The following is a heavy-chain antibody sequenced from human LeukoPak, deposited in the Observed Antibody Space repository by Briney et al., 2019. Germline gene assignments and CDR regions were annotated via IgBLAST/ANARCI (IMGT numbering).Heavy chain of an antibody. CDR3: AIVDRMLSFLW. J-gene: IGHJ4*02. D-gene: IGHD2-8*01. Sequence: SETLSLTCAVCGGSFSGYYWSWIRQPPGKGLEWIGEINHSGSTNYNPSLKSRVTISVDTSKNQFSLKLSSVTAADTAVYYCAIVDRMLSFLWWGQGTLVTVSS. CDR1: GGSFSGYY. V-gene: IGHV4-34*01. CDR2: INHSGST.